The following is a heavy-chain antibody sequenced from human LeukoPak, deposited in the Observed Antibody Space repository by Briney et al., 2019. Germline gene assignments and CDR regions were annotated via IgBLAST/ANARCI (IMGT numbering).Heavy chain of an antibody. CDR3: ASILLWFGELDY. Sequence: ASVKVSCKASGHTFTGYYMHWVRQAPGQGLEWMGWINPNSGGTNYAQKFQGRVTMTRDTSISTAYMELSRLRSEDTAVYYCASILLWFGELDYWGQGTLVTVSS. D-gene: IGHD3-10*01. V-gene: IGHV1-2*02. CDR1: GHTFTGYY. J-gene: IGHJ4*02. CDR2: INPNSGGT.